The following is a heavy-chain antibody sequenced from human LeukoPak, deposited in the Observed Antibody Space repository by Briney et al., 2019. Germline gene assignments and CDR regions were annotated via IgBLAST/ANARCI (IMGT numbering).Heavy chain of an antibody. J-gene: IGHJ5*02. CDR1: GGSIINYF. D-gene: IGHD6-13*01. Sequence: SETLSLTCTVSGGSIINYFWSWIRQPAGKGLEWIWRIYTTGSTKYNPSLKNRVTMSVDTSKNQFSLKLNSVTAADTAVYYCARDRYSSSWSWFDPWGQGTLVTVSS. V-gene: IGHV4-4*07. CDR2: IYTTGST. CDR3: ARDRYSSSWSWFDP.